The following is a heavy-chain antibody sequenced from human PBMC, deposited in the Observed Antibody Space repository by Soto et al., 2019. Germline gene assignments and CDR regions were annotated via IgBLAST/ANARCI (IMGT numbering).Heavy chain of an antibody. CDR1: GFTFSTYS. CDR2: ITASGGTT. D-gene: IGHD1-7*01. V-gene: IGHV3-23*01. CDR3: AKCMQAYWNYDAHHI. J-gene: IGHJ3*02. Sequence: GGSLRLSCAASGFTFSTYSMTWVRQAPGKGLEWVAHITASGGTTYYADSVKGRFTISRDSSRSTLYLQMNSLRAEDTALYYCAKCMQAYWNYDAHHIWGQGTMVTVSS.